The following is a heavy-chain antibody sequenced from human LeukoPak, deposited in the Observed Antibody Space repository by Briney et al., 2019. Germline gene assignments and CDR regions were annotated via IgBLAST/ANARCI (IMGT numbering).Heavy chain of an antibody. CDR3: ARAPRTSAPNRYFDL. CDR1: GFTVSANY. CDR2: TYSGGFT. Sequence: PGGSLRLSCAASGFTVSANYMGWVRQAPGKGLEWVSLTYSGGFTYYADSVKGRFTISRDNSKSMLYPQMNSLRTDDTAVYYCARAPRTSAPNRYFDLWGRGTLATVSS. D-gene: IGHD1-14*01. V-gene: IGHV3-53*01. J-gene: IGHJ2*01.